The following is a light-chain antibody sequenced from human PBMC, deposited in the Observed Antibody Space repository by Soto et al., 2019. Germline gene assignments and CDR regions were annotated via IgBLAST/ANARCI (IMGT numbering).Light chain of an antibody. J-gene: IGKJ1*01. V-gene: IGKV3-20*01. CDR3: QQYGSSPWT. CDR2: GAS. CDR1: QRVYSN. Sequence: EILMTQSPDTVSVSTGESATLSCRASQRVYSNLAWYQQRPGQAPRLLIYGASIRPTDIPDRFSGSGSGTDFTLTISRLEPEDFAVYYCQQYGSSPWTFGRGTKVDNK.